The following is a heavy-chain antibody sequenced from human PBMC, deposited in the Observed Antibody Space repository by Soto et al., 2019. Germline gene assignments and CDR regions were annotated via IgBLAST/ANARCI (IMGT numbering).Heavy chain of an antibody. J-gene: IGHJ4*02. V-gene: IGHV4-31*03. CDR1: GGSINSGAYY. CDR3: ARDLIDGYFDC. CDR2: IYYSGST. Sequence: QVQLQESGPGLVKPSQTLSLTCTVSGGSINSGAYYWSWIRQHPGKGLEWIGYIYYSGSTYYNPPLKSRVTISVDTSKNQFSLKLSSVTAADTAVYYCARDLIDGYFDCWGQGTLVTVSS.